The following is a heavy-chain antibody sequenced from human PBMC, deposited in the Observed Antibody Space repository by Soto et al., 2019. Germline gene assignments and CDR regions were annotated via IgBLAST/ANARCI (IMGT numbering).Heavy chain of an antibody. CDR1: GVTFSSCA. CDR2: ISGRGDTT. CDR3: ATRFTIVVAPSAPFDY. V-gene: IGHV3-23*01. J-gene: IGHJ4*02. Sequence: PGGSLRLSCRVSGVTFSSCAMSWVRQAPGKGLEWVSAISGRGDTTHYADSVKGRFTISRDNSKSTLYLQMNSLRAEDTAVYYCATRFTIVVAPSAPFDYWGQGTLVTVSS. D-gene: IGHD2-15*01.